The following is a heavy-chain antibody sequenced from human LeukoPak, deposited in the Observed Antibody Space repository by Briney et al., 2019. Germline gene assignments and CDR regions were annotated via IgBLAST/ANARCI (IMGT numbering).Heavy chain of an antibody. CDR2: IYHSGST. Sequence: SETLSLTCTVSGYSISSGYYWGWIRQPPGKGLEWIGSIYHSGSTYYNPSLKSRVTISVDTSKNQFSLKLSSVTAADTAVYYCATEDLLLRFDPWGQGTLVTVSS. CDR3: ATEDLLLRFDP. D-gene: IGHD3-22*01. CDR1: GYSISSGYY. V-gene: IGHV4-38-2*02. J-gene: IGHJ5*02.